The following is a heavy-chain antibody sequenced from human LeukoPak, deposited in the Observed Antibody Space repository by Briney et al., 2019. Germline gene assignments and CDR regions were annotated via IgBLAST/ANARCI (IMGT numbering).Heavy chain of an antibody. Sequence: GGSLRLSCEASGFTFTTYPMSWVRQAPGKGLEWVSTFSGSGGRTYYADSVKGRFTISRDNSKNTLSLQMSSLRAEDTAVYYCAKVTSSYNYFDYWGQGSLVTVSP. CDR3: AKVTSSYNYFDY. CDR1: GFTFTTYP. D-gene: IGHD2-2*01. J-gene: IGHJ4*02. V-gene: IGHV3-23*01. CDR2: FSGSGGRT.